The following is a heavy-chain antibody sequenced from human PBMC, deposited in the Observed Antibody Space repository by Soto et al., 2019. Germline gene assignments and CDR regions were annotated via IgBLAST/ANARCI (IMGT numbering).Heavy chain of an antibody. J-gene: IGHJ4*02. CDR1: GDIFTDYY. Sequence: QVQLVQSGAEVKKPGASVKVSCKASGDIFTDYYMHWVRQAPGQGLEWMGWINPNSGGTKYTQKCQGRVAIPSHTSITTANMERSRLRSDDPAGYYSTRCERYDWNLGGFLHQDYFDFWGQGTLVNASS. CDR2: INPNSGGT. V-gene: IGHV1-2*02. D-gene: IGHD1-20*01. CDR3: TRCERYDWNLGGFLHQDYFDF.